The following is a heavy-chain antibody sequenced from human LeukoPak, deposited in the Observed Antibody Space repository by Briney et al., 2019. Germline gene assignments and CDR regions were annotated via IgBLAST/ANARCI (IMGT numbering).Heavy chain of an antibody. CDR2: INPSGGST. V-gene: IGHV1-46*01. CDR3: ARDSLYYYDSSGFDY. D-gene: IGHD3-22*01. Sequence: ASVKVSCKASGYTFTSYYMHWVRQAPGQGLEWMGIINPSGGSTSYAQKFQGRVTMTRDTSTSTVYMELSSLRSEDTAVYYCARDSLYYYDSSGFDYSGQGTLVTVSS. CDR1: GYTFTSYY. J-gene: IGHJ4*02.